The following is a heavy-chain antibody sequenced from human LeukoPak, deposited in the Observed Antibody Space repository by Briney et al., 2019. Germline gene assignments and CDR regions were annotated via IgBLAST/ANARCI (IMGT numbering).Heavy chain of an antibody. CDR3: ARSRGYFEY. V-gene: IGHV4-61*10. CDR1: GGSITNLNYY. CDR2: IYYSGTT. D-gene: IGHD1-26*01. J-gene: IGHJ4*02. Sequence: SETLSLTCTVSGGSITNLNYYWSWIRQPAGKGLEWIGYIYYSGTTNYNPSLKSRVTISVDTSKNQFSLKLSSVTAADTAVYYCARSRGYFEYWGQGTLVTVSS.